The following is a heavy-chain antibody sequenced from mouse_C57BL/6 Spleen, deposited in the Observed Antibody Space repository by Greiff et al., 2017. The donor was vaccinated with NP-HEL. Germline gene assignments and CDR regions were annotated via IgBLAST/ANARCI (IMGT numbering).Heavy chain of an antibody. CDR2: INPSSGYT. CDR3: ARGDDYICYAMDY. CDR1: GYTFTSYW. Sequence: QVQLQQSGAELVKPGASVKLSCKASGYTFTSYWMHWVKQRPGQGLEWIGYINPSSGYTKYNQKFKDKATLTADKYSSTAYMQLSSLTYEDSAVYYCARGDDYICYAMDYWGQGTSVTVSS. V-gene: IGHV1-7*01. D-gene: IGHD2-4*01. J-gene: IGHJ4*01.